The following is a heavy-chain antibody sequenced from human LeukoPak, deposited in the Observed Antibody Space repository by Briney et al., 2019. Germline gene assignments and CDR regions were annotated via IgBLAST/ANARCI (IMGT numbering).Heavy chain of an antibody. CDR1: GFTFGDYA. J-gene: IGHJ6*03. CDR3: TRTFGYYYFYMDV. Sequence: GGSLTLSCAASGFTFGDYAMSWVRQAPGKGLEWVGFIRTEAYDGATDYGASVKGRFTISRDDSKNIAYLQMNSLNTEDTAVYYCTRTFGYYYFYMDVWGKGTTVIVSS. D-gene: IGHD3-16*01. V-gene: IGHV3-49*04. CDR2: IRTEAYDGAT.